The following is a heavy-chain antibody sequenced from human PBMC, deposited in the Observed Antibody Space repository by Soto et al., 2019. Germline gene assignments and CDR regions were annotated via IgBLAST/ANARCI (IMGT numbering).Heavy chain of an antibody. CDR2: ISGSGGST. J-gene: IGHJ5*02. D-gene: IGHD6-13*01. Sequence: GGSLRLSCAASGFTFSSSAMSWVRQAPGKGLEWVSAISGSGGSTYYADSVTGRFTISRDNSKNTLYLQMNSLRAEATAVYYCAKDQIAAAGTSWFDPWGQGTLVTVSS. CDR1: GFTFSSSA. V-gene: IGHV3-23*01. CDR3: AKDQIAAAGTSWFDP.